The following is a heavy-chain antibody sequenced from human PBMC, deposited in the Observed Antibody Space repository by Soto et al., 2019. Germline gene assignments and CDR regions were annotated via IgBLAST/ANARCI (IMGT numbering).Heavy chain of an antibody. CDR1: GFTFSSYS. Sequence: GGSLRLSCAASGFTFSSYSMNWVRQAPGKGLEWVSSISSSSSYIYYADSVKGRFTISRDNAKNSLYLQMNSLRAEDTAVYYCAREGVGATPPSPDYWGQGTLVTVS. D-gene: IGHD1-26*01. J-gene: IGHJ4*02. V-gene: IGHV3-21*01. CDR3: AREGVGATPPSPDY. CDR2: ISSSSSYI.